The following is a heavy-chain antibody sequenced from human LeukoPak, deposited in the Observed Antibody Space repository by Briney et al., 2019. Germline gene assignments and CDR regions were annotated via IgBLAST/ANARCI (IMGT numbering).Heavy chain of an antibody. CDR1: GFTFSSYW. V-gene: IGHV3-7*01. J-gene: IGHJ4*02. CDR3: ARVGHKIVGATLPDY. D-gene: IGHD1-26*01. CDR2: IKQDGSEK. Sequence: GGSLRLSCAASGFTFSSYWMSWVRQAPGKGLEWVANIKQDGSEKYYVDSVKGRFTISRDNAKNSLYLQMNSLRAEDTAVYYCARVGHKIVGATLPDYWGQGTRVTVSS.